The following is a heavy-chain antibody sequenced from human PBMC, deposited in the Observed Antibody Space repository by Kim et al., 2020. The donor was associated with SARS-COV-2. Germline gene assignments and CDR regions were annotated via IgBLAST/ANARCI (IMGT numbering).Heavy chain of an antibody. CDR2: IIHNGRT. J-gene: IGHJ5*02. D-gene: IGHD1-26*01. CDR3: ARRGRKVSGDRVFGFDP. V-gene: IGHV4-34*12. Sequence: SETLSLTCAVYDGSFSGYFWTWIRQTPGKGLEWIGEIIHNGRTNYNPSLQSRVTISGDKSKNQFSLKLSFVTAADTAVYYFARRGRKVSGDRVFGFDPWG. CDR1: DGSFSGYF.